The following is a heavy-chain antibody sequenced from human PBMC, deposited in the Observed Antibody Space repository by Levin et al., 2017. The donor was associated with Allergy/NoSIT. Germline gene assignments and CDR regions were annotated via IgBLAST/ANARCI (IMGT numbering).Heavy chain of an antibody. CDR3: ARGRAAAAAGSNWLDS. V-gene: IGHV3-11*05. J-gene: IGHJ5*01. CDR1: GFTFSDFY. Sequence: SCAASGFTFSDFYMGWVCQTPGRGLEWISYISASTTYTLYADSVKDRFSISRDNVNNELHLQMNSLRVDDTAVYYCARGRAAAAAGSNWLDSWGQGTLVSVSS. CDR2: ISASTTYT. D-gene: IGHD6-13*01.